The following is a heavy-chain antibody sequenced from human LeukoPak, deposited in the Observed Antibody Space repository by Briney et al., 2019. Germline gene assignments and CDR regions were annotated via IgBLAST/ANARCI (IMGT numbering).Heavy chain of an antibody. CDR3: AKSRSGSAHWALQIFDN. J-gene: IGHJ4*02. CDR2: ISPGGGTT. CDR1: GFAFGGEA. Sequence: QSGGSLRLSCAVSGFAFGGEAMSCVRQSPARGLEWGASISPGGGTTYYADYVKGRVTISRDNAKNSLFVQLNRLRAEDTAVYFCAKSRSGSAHWALQIFDNWGQGTLVPVSS. V-gene: IGHV3-23*01. D-gene: IGHD2-15*01.